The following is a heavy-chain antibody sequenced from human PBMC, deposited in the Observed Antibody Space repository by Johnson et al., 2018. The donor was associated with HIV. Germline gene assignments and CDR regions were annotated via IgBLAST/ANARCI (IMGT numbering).Heavy chain of an antibody. D-gene: IGHD5-24*01. J-gene: IGHJ3*02. CDR3: ARVRGWLHHVAFAI. V-gene: IGHV3-30*09. CDR1: GFTFSSYA. Sequence: QVQLVESGGGVVQPGRSLRLSCAASGFTFSSYAMHWVRQAPGKGLEWVAVISYDGSEKYFADSVKGRFAISRDNSNNTLYVQMASPRAEDTAVYYCARVRGWLHHVAFAILGQGTMVTVSS. CDR2: ISYDGSEK.